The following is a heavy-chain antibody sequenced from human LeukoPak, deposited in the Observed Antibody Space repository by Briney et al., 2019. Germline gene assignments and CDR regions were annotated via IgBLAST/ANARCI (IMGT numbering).Heavy chain of an antibody. CDR1: GFTCTDYY. D-gene: IGHD5-12*01. J-gene: IGHJ6*03. V-gene: IGHV3-11*04. CDR3: ARETKRLRLLYYYYMDV. Sequence: PGGSLRLSCAASGFTCTDYYMSWIRQAPGKGLEWVSYISSSISSIYYADSVKGRFTISRDNAKNSLYLQMNRLRAEDTAVYYCARETKRLRLLYYYYMDVWDKGTTVTVSS. CDR2: ISSSISSI.